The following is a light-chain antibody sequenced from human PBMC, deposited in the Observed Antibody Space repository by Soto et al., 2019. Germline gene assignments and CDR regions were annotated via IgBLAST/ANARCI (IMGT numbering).Light chain of an antibody. Sequence: QSVLTQPPSASGTPGQRVNISCSGSSSNIGSNSVNWFQQFPGAAPKVLIYYNNRRPSGVPDRFSGSKSGTSASLAISGLQSEDEADYYCAAWDDSLNGVIFGGGTQLTVL. V-gene: IGLV1-44*01. CDR2: YNN. CDR1: SSNIGSNS. J-gene: IGLJ2*01. CDR3: AAWDDSLNGVI.